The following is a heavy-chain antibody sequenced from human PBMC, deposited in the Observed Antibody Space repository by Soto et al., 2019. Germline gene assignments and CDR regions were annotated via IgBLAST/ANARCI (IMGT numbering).Heavy chain of an antibody. V-gene: IGHV3-30-3*01. J-gene: IGHJ5*02. Sequence: LRLSCAASGFTFSSYAMHWVRQAPGKGLEWVAVISYDGSNKYYADSVKGRFTISRDNSKNTLFLQMNRLRADDTAVYYCTRDAISMVRGTDNWFDPWGQGTLVTVSS. CDR2: ISYDGSNK. CDR1: GFTFSSYA. CDR3: TRDAISMVRGTDNWFDP. D-gene: IGHD3-10*01.